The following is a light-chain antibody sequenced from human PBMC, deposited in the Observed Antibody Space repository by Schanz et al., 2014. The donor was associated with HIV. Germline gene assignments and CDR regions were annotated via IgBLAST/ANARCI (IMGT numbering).Light chain of an antibody. CDR2: DNN. CDR3: QSYDSSLRAVV. Sequence: QSVLTQPPSVSAAPGQKVTISCSGSRSNIGNNYVSWYQQLPGTAPKLLIYDNNKRPSGIPDRFSGSKSGTSASLAITGLQAEDEADYYCQSYDSSLRAVVFGGGTKLTVL. CDR1: RSNIGNNY. V-gene: IGLV1-51*01. J-gene: IGLJ2*01.